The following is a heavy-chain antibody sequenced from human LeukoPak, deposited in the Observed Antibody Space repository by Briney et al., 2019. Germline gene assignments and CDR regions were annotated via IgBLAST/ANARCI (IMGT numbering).Heavy chain of an antibody. D-gene: IGHD3-10*01. J-gene: IGHJ4*02. CDR3: ARHPVSGSGSYPYEFDY. V-gene: IGHV4-59*08. CDR1: GGSMDSYY. CDR2: IYYSGST. Sequence: PSETLSLTCTVSGGSMDSYYWSWIRQPPGKGLEWIGYIYYSGSTNYNPSLKSRVTISVDTSKNQFSLKLSSVTAADTAVYYCARHPVSGSGSYPYEFDYWGQGTLVTVSS.